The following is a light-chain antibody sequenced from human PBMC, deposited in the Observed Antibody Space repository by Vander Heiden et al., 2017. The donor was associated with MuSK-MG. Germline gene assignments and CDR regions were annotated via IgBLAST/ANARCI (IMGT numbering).Light chain of an antibody. CDR1: QSVSTK. CDR3: QQANNCPGT. V-gene: IGKV3-15*01. Sequence: EIVMTQSPATLSASAGERATISCRASQSVSTKLAWYQQKPGQAPRLLIYGATTRDTKIPARFSGSGSGTEFTLTISSPQSEDFAVYYCQQANNCPGTFGQGTKVEIK. J-gene: IGKJ1*01. CDR2: GAT.